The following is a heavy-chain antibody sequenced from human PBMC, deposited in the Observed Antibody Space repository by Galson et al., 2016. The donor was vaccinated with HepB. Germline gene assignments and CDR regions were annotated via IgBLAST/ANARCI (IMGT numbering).Heavy chain of an antibody. J-gene: IGHJ4*02. CDR3: AKSKAPYDFWSGYDF. D-gene: IGHD3-3*01. Sequence: SLRLSCAASGFIFSSFGMIWVRQAPGKGLVWISGISGGGASTYYVDSVKDRFTISRDNDKNRLFLQMNSLRAEDTALYYCAKSKAPYDFWSGYDFWGQGIVVTVSS. CDR2: ISGGGAST. V-gene: IGHV3-23*01. CDR1: GFIFSSFG.